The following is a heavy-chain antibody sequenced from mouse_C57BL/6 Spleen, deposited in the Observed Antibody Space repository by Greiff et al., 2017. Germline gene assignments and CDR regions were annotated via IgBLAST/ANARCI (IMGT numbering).Heavy chain of an antibody. V-gene: IGHV1-15*01. CDR3: TGGYYPFAY. CDR1: GYTFTDYE. CDR2: IDPETGGT. J-gene: IGHJ3*01. Sequence: QVQLQQSGAELVRPGASVTLTCKASGYTFTDYEMHWVKQTPVHGLEWIGAIDPETGGTAYNQKFKGKAILTADKSTSTAYMERRSLTSEDSAVYYCTGGYYPFAYWGQGTLVTVSA. D-gene: IGHD2-3*01.